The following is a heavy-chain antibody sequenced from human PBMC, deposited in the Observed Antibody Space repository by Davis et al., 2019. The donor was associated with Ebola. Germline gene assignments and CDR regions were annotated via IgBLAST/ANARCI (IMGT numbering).Heavy chain of an antibody. CDR2: ISYDGSNK. J-gene: IGHJ6*02. CDR1: GFTFSSYG. V-gene: IGHV3-30*18. CDR3: AKDPGGYDFWSGYLSYYCGMDI. Sequence: GGSLRLSCAASGFTFSSYGMHWVRQAPGKGLEWVAVISYDGSNKYYADSVKGRFTISRDNSKNTLYLQMNSLRAEDTAVYYCAKDPGGYDFWSGYLSYYCGMDIWGQGTLVTVSS. D-gene: IGHD3-3*01.